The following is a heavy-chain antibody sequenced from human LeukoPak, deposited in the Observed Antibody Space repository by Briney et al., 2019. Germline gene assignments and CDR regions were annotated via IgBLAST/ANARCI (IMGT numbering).Heavy chain of an antibody. D-gene: IGHD1-26*01. V-gene: IGHV3-21*04. J-gene: IGHJ3*02. CDR3: AKSGSYSAFDAFDI. CDR1: GFTFSSYA. CDR2: ISSRSSYI. Sequence: GGSLRLSCAASGFTFSSYAMSWVRQAPGKGLEWVSSISSRSSYIYYADSVKGRFTISRDNAKNTLYLQMNSLRAEDTAVYYCAKSGSYSAFDAFDIWGQGTMVTVSS.